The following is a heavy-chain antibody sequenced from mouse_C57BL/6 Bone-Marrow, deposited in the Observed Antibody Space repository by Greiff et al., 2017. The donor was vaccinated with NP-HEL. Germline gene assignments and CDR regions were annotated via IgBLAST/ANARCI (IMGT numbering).Heavy chain of an antibody. CDR3: ARGDSSCFPFAY. D-gene: IGHD3-2*02. V-gene: IGHV1-55*01. Sequence: QVQLKQPGAELVKPGASVKMSCKASGYTFTSYWITWVKQRPGQGLEWIGDIYPGSGSTNYNEKFKSKATLTVDTSSSTAYMQLSSLTSEDSAVYYCARGDSSCFPFAYWGQGTLVTVSA. CDR1: GYTFTSYW. CDR2: IYPGSGST. J-gene: IGHJ3*01.